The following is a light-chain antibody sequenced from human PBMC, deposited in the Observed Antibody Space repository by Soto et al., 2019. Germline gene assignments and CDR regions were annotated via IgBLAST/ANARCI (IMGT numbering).Light chain of an antibody. J-gene: IGLJ1*01. CDR2: EVT. CDR3: SSYTFSTLV. V-gene: IGLV2-14*01. Sequence: QSALTQPASVSGSPGQSITISCTGTSSDVGAYNFVSWYQQHPGKAPKLMIYEVTNRPSGVSNRFSGSKSGNTASLTISGLQAEDEADYYCSSYTFSTLVLGAGTKLTVL. CDR1: SSDVGAYNF.